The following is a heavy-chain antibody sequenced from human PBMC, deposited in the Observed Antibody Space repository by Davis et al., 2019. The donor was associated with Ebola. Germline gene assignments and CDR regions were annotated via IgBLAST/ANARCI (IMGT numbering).Heavy chain of an antibody. V-gene: IGHV3-30-3*01. CDR3: ARGFYGENGSVGY. CDR1: GGSISSGG. CDR2: ISYDGSNK. D-gene: IGHD4-17*01. Sequence: LSLTCAVSGGSISSGGYSWSWVRQAPGKGLEWVAVISYDGSNKYYADSVKGRFTISRDNSKNTLYLQMNSLRAEDTAVYYCARGFYGENGSVGYWGQGTLVTVSS. J-gene: IGHJ4*02.